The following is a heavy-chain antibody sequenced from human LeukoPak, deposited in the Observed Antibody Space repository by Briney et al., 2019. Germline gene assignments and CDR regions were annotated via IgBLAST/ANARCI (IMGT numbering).Heavy chain of an antibody. CDR3: AKAATYFYGSVTYDWFES. CDR2: IESNGLT. Sequence: GGSLRLSCAASGFTFSSYWMHWVRHAPGKGLMWVSRIESNGLTLYADSVRDRFTISRDNGKNTIYLQMNSLRVDDTAICYCAKAATYFYGSVTYDWFESWGQGTLVTVSS. CDR1: GFTFSSYW. V-gene: IGHV3-74*01. J-gene: IGHJ5*01. D-gene: IGHD3-10*01.